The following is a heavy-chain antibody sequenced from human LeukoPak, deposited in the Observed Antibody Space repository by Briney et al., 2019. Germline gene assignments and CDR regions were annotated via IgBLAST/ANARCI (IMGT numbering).Heavy chain of an antibody. V-gene: IGHV4-34*01. CDR3: ASTLIAVAGKGPFDY. CDR2: INHSGST. D-gene: IGHD6-19*01. CDR1: GGSFSGYY. J-gene: IGHJ4*02. Sequence: PSETLSLTCAVYGGSFSGYYWSWIRQPPGKGLEWIGEINHSGSTNYNPSLKSRVTISVDTSKNQFSLKLSSVTAADTAVYYCASTLIAVAGKGPFDYWGQGTLVTVSS.